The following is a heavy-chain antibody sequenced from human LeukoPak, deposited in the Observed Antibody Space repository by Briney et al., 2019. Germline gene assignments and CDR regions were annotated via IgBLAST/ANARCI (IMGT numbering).Heavy chain of an antibody. J-gene: IGHJ4*02. D-gene: IGHD5-24*01. CDR1: GYSISSGYY. V-gene: IGHV4-38-2*02. CDR2: IYHSGST. Sequence: SETLSLACAVSGYSISSGYYWGWIRQPPGKGLEWIGSIYHSGSTYYNPSLKSRVTISVDTSKDQFSLKLSSVTAADTAVYYCARDEMATTIFDYWGQGTLVTVSS. CDR3: ARDEMATTIFDY.